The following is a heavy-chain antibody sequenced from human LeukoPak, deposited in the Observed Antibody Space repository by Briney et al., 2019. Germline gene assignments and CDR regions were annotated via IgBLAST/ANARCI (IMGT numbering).Heavy chain of an antibody. Sequence: QTGGSLRLSCAASRFIFSNYWMHWVRQGPGKGLEWVSHIDSDGRVTTNMDSVRGPVTISTDNAKNTLYLQMNSPRDHDTAVCYSVRGLGVPWGEGALVTVSS. CDR2: IDSDGRVT. CDR1: RFIFSNYW. CDR3: VRGLGVP. V-gene: IGHV3-74*03. D-gene: IGHD2-8*01. J-gene: IGHJ5*02.